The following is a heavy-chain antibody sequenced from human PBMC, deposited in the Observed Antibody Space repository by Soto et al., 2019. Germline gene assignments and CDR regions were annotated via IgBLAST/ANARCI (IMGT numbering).Heavy chain of an antibody. CDR3: AREELFEPGIAVAQDAFDI. D-gene: IGHD6-19*01. CDR1: GYTFTSYY. J-gene: IGHJ3*02. CDR2: INPSGGST. V-gene: IGHV1-46*01. Sequence: ASVKVSCKASGYTFTSYYMHWVRQAPGQGLEWMGIINPSGGSTSYAQKFQGRVTMTRDTSTSTVYMELSSLRSEDTAVYYCAREELFEPGIAVAQDAFDIWGQGTMVTVSS.